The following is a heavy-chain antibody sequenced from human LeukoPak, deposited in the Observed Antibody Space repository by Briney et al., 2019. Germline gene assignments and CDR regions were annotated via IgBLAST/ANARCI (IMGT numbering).Heavy chain of an antibody. CDR2: IYYSKNT. D-gene: IGHD5-18*01. J-gene: IGHJ4*02. Sequence: KPSETLSLTCTVYGGSISSSRAYWGWIRQPPGKGLEWIGSIYYSKNTYYNPSLKSRVTISADTSKNQFSLTLGSVSATDTAVYYCVSPRGFSYGYFDYWGQGTLVTVSS. CDR1: GGSISSSRAY. CDR3: VSPRGFSYGYFDY. V-gene: IGHV4-39*01.